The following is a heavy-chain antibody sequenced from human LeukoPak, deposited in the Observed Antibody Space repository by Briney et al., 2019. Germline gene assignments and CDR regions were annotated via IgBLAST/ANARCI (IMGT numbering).Heavy chain of an antibody. D-gene: IGHD3-10*01. Sequence: PGGSLRLSCAASGFTFSSYSMNWVRQAPGKGLEWVSSISSSSSYIYYADSVKGRFTISRDNAKNSLYLQMNSLRAEDTAVYYCARDMDYYGSGSPIFDYWGQGTLVTVSS. CDR2: ISSSSSYI. J-gene: IGHJ4*02. CDR3: ARDMDYYGSGSPIFDY. CDR1: GFTFSSYS. V-gene: IGHV3-21*01.